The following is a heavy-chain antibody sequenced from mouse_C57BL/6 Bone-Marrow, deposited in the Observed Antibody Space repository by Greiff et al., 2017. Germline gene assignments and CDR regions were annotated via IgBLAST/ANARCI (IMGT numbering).Heavy chain of an antibody. CDR3: ARLLRRGAWFAY. CDR1: GYTFTDYN. CDR2: INPNNGGT. Sequence: VQLQQSGPELVKPGASVKMSCKASGYTFTDYNMHWVKQSHGKSLEWIGYINPNNGGTSYNQKFKGKATLTVNKSSSTAYMELRSLTSEDSAVYYCARLLRRGAWFAYWGQGTLVTVSA. J-gene: IGHJ3*01. D-gene: IGHD1-1*01. V-gene: IGHV1-22*01.